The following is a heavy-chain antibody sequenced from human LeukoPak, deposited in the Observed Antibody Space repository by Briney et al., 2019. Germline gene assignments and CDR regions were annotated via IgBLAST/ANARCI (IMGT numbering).Heavy chain of an antibody. CDR2: IHPEGNEK. Sequence: GGSLRLSCLVSGFTFSKFWMSWVRQAPGRGLEWVANIHPEGNEKYHVESVKGRFTISRDNAKNLLFLQMNGVRVEDTAVYYCARGDDFSGDHWGHGTLVTVSS. CDR1: GFTFSKFW. V-gene: IGHV3-7*04. CDR3: ARGDDFSGDH. D-gene: IGHD1-1*01. J-gene: IGHJ4*01.